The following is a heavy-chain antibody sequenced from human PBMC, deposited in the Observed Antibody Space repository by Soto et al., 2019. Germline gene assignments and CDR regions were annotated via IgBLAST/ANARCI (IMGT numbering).Heavy chain of an antibody. Sequence: PSETLSLTCSLSGGSINSSDHCWGWIRQTPGKGLEWIGSVYYTETTYYNPSLKSPVTISVETSRNTFSLKVNSVTAADTGIYYCARQRVLSTNMFITSFDPWGQGTLVTVSS. CDR3: ARQRVLSTNMFITSFDP. V-gene: IGHV4-39*01. CDR1: GGSINSSDHC. J-gene: IGHJ5*02. CDR2: VYYTETT. D-gene: IGHD3-10*02.